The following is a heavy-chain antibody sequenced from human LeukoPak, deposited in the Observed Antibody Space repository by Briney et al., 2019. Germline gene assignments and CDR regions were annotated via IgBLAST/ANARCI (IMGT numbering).Heavy chain of an antibody. V-gene: IGHV1-8*03. Sequence: GASVKVSCKASGYTFTSYYMHWVRQAPGQGLEWMGWMNPNSGNTGYAQKFQGRVTITRNTSISTAYMELSSLRSEDTAVYYCARAKGDSFRYNYDIDYWGQGTLVTVSS. CDR1: GYTFTSYY. CDR3: ARAKGDSFRYNYDIDY. CDR2: MNPNSGNT. D-gene: IGHD3-22*01. J-gene: IGHJ4*02.